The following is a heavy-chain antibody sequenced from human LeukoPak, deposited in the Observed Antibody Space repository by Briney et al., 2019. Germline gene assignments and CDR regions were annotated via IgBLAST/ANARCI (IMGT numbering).Heavy chain of an antibody. CDR3: ARDQDSGYYGSGSYYYGMDV. D-gene: IGHD3-10*01. CDR1: GGTFSSYA. J-gene: IGHJ6*02. V-gene: IGHV1-69*04. CDR2: IIPILGIA. Sequence: PRASVKVSCKAYGGTFSSYAISWVRQAPGQGLEWMGRIIPILGIANYAQKFQGRVTITADKSTSTAYMELSSLRSEDTAVYYCARDQDSGYYGSGSYYYGMDVWGQGTTVTVSS.